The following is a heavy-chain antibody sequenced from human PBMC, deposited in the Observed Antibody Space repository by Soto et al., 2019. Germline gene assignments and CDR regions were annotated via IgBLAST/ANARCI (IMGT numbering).Heavy chain of an antibody. J-gene: IGHJ3*02. CDR3: ARNDYIWGSYRPGGDAFDI. Sequence: SETLSLTCTVSGGSISSYYWSWIRQPPGKGLEWIGYIYYSGSTNYNPSLKSRVTISVDTSKNQFSLKLSSVTAADTAVYYCARNDYIWGSYRPGGDAFDIWGQGTMVTVSS. V-gene: IGHV4-59*08. D-gene: IGHD3-16*02. CDR2: IYYSGST. CDR1: GGSISSYY.